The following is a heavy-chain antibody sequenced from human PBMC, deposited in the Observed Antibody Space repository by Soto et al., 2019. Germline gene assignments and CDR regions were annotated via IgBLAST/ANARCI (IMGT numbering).Heavy chain of an antibody. CDR2: ISAHNGNT. V-gene: IGHV1-18*01. CDR3: ARGRYGDY. Sequence: QVHLVHSGAEVKKPGASGKVSCKASGYTFTSYGITWVRQAPGQGLEWMGWISAHNGNTDYAQKLQGRVIVTRDTSTSTAYMELRSLRSDDTAVYYCARGRYGDYWGQGALVTVSS. D-gene: IGHD1-1*01. J-gene: IGHJ4*02. CDR1: GYTFTSYG.